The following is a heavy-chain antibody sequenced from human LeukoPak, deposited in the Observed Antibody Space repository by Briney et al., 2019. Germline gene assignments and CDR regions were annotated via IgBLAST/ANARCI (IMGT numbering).Heavy chain of an antibody. Sequence: GGSLRLSCAASEFTFSSYAMSWVRQAPGKGLEWVSAISGSGGTTYYADSVKGRFTVSRDNSKNTLYLQMNSLRAEDTAVYYCATYYDFWSGYMYYFDYWGQGTLVTVSS. D-gene: IGHD3-3*01. J-gene: IGHJ4*02. CDR3: ATYYDFWSGYMYYFDY. V-gene: IGHV3-23*01. CDR2: ISGSGGTT. CDR1: EFTFSSYA.